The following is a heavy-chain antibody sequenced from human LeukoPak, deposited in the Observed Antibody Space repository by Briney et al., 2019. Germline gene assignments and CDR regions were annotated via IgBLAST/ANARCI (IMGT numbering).Heavy chain of an antibody. CDR1: GFTFSSYA. CDR2: ISGSGGST. D-gene: IGHD3-10*01. V-gene: IGHV3-23*01. CDR3: AKGRSAVLLRFGEFS. J-gene: IGHJ5*02. Sequence: PGGSLRLSCAASGFTFSSYAMSWVRQAPGKGLEWVSAISGSGGSTYYADSVKGRFTISRDNSKNTLYLQMNSLRAEDTAVYYCAKGRSAVLLRFGEFSWGQGTLVTVSS.